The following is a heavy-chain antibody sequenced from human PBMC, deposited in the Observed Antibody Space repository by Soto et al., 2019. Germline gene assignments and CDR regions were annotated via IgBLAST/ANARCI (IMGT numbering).Heavy chain of an antibody. CDR3: ARAEIVWPLAYGLDV. J-gene: IGHJ6*02. Sequence: PGGSLTLSCQASGFTFSTDNMHSVRQAPAKGVVGVSSIGCRNDIYYADSAKGRFIISRENAKNSLSLQINTLIDDDAAVYYCARAEIVWPLAYGLDVWGQGTTVTVSS. CDR1: GFTFSTDN. D-gene: IGHD2-15*01. V-gene: IGHV3-21*01. CDR2: IGCRNDI.